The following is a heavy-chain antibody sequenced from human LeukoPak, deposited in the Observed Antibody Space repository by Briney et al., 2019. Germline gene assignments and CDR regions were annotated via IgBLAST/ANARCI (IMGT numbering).Heavy chain of an antibody. J-gene: IGHJ4*02. CDR3: AREWDGFAGSYSLGPCDY. CDR2: IYYSGTT. D-gene: IGHD1-26*01. CDR1: GGSISSSVYY. V-gene: IGHV4-39*02. Sequence: SETLSLTCTVSGGSISSSVYYWGWIRQPPGKGLEWIGNIYYSGTTYYNPSLKSRVTISVDTSKNQFSLKLSSVTAADTAVYYCAREWDGFAGSYSLGPCDYWGQGTLVTVSS.